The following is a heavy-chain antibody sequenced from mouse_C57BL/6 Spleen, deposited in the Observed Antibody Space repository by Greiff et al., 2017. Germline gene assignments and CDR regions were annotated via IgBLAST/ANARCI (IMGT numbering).Heavy chain of an antibody. Sequence: QVQLQQPGAELVRPGSSVKLSCKASGYTFTSYWMHWVKQRPIQGLEWIGKIDPSDSETHYNQKFKDKATLTVDKSSSTAYMQLSSLTSEDSAVYYCARLRRDLYFDVWGTGTTVTVSS. D-gene: IGHD1-2*01. J-gene: IGHJ1*03. CDR3: ARLRRDLYFDV. V-gene: IGHV1-52*01. CDR2: IDPSDSET. CDR1: GYTFTSYW.